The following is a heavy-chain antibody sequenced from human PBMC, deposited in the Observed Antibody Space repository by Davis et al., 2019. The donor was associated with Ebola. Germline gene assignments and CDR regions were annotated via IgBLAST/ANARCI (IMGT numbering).Heavy chain of an antibody. V-gene: IGHV3-66*02. CDR3: AKGGGGYSADS. J-gene: IGHJ4*02. Sequence: GGSLRLSCAATGFTVRTYFMNWVRQAPGKGLEWVSVIQSGGGTYYADSVKGRFTISRDNSKNTLCLQMNSLRAEDTAVYYCAKGGGGYSADSWGQGTLVTVSS. CDR2: IQSGGGT. D-gene: IGHD1-26*01. CDR1: GFTVRTYF.